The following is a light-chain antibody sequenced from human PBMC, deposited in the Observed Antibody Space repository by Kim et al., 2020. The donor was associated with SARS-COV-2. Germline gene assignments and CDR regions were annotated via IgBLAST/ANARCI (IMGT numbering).Light chain of an antibody. CDR1: HDINNY. J-gene: IGKJ3*01. CDR3: QQSDNLPFT. Sequence: ESVGDRVTITCQASHDINNYLNWYQLKPGKAPRLLIYDASILQTRLPSRFSGSGSGTHFTFTIDSLQPEDIATYYCQQSDNLPFTFGPGTKVDIK. V-gene: IGKV1-33*01. CDR2: DAS.